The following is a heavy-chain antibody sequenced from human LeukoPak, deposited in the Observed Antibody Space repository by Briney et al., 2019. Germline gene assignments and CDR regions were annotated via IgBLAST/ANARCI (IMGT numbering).Heavy chain of an antibody. D-gene: IGHD2-2*01. V-gene: IGHV4-59*01. J-gene: IGHJ4*02. CDR1: GVSINGYY. Sequence: SETLSLTCTVSGVSINGYYWSWIRQSPGKGPEWIGYIYNSGSTNYNPSLKSRVTISLDTSKKQFSLKLTSVTAADTAIYYCATEYCASSSCRFDSWGQGTLVTVSS. CDR3: ATEYCASSSCRFDS. CDR2: IYNSGST.